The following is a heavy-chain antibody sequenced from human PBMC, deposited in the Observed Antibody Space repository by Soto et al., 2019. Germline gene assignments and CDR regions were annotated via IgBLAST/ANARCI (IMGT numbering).Heavy chain of an antibody. J-gene: IGHJ4*02. V-gene: IGHV1-18*01. CDR1: GHTFTKYG. CDR3: ARGLAQPLGY. Sequence: QVRLVQSGAEVKKPGASVKVSCKASGHTFTKYGINWVRQAPGQGLEWMGWISADNGDTNYAQKFQGRVTMTTDTSTSTVYMELRSLISDDTAVYYCARGLAQPLGYWGQGTLVTVSS. CDR2: ISADNGDT. D-gene: IGHD2-2*01.